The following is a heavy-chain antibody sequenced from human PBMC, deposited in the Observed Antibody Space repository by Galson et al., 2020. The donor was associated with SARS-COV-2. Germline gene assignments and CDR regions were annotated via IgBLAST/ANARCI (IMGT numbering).Heavy chain of an antibody. Sequence: SETLSLTCTVSGGSISSGSYYWSWIRQHAGKGLEWTGRIHTSRTTNNNPSLKSPVTIPVHTSKNQFSLKLSSVTAADTAVYYCARGGGDIVVVPAANRYYYYGMDVWGQGTTVTVSS. CDR2: IHTSRTT. CDR3: ARGGGDIVVVPAANRYYYYGMDV. J-gene: IGHJ6*02. V-gene: IGHV4-61*02. CDR1: GGSISSGSYY. D-gene: IGHD2-2*01.